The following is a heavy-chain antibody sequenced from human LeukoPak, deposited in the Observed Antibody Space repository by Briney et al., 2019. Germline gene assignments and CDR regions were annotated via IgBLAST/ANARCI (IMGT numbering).Heavy chain of an antibody. CDR2: IWYDGSNK. CDR3: AKGRLRYFDWLPPGDAFDI. CDR1: GFTFSSYG. J-gene: IGHJ3*02. V-gene: IGHV3-33*06. Sequence: GGSMRLSCAASGFTFSSYGMHWVRQAPGKGLEWVAVIWYDGSNKYYADSVKGRLTISRDNSKNTLYLQMNSLRAEDTAVYYCAKGRLRYFDWLPPGDAFDIWGQGTMVTVSS. D-gene: IGHD3-9*01.